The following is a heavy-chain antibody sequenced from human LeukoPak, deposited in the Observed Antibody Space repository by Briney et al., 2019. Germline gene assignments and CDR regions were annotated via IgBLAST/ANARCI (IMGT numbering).Heavy chain of an antibody. V-gene: IGHV3-20*04. CDR2: VNWNGG. D-gene: IGHD2-2*01. Sequence: GGSLRLSCAASGFTFDDYGMSWVRQAPGKGLEWISGVNWNGGSNADSVKGRFTISRDNAKNSLYLQMNSLRADDTAVYYCARDWGGTHCTSPSCYPFDYWGQGTLVAVSS. J-gene: IGHJ4*02. CDR1: GFTFDDYG. CDR3: ARDWGGTHCTSPSCYPFDY.